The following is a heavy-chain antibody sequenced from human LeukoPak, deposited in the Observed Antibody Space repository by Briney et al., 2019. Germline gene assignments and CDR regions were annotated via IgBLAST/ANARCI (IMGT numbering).Heavy chain of an antibody. J-gene: IGHJ6*02. CDR2: ISGYNGDT. CDR3: ARFWVFGADTSPPYHQDMDL. CDR1: GYNFKTHA. D-gene: IGHD3-3*01. Sequence: ASVKVSCQTSGYNFKTHAVSWVRQVPGQGLEWMGWISGYNGDTAFAQKFQGRVTMTKDTSTATAYMELRSLTSDDTAVYYCARFWVFGADTSPPYHQDMDLWGRGTTVTVSS. V-gene: IGHV1-18*01.